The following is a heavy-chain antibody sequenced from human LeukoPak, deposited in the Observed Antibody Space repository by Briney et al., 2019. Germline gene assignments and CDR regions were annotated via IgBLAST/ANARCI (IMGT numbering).Heavy chain of an antibody. Sequence: SETLSLTCAVSGGSISSGGYSWSWIRQPPGKGLEWIGYIYHSGSTYYNPSLKSRVTISVDRSKNQFSLKLSSVAAADTAVYYCARALYYDSSGAFDYWGQGTLVTVSS. CDR2: IYHSGST. J-gene: IGHJ4*02. D-gene: IGHD3-22*01. V-gene: IGHV4-30-2*01. CDR1: GGSISSGGYS. CDR3: ARALYYDSSGAFDY.